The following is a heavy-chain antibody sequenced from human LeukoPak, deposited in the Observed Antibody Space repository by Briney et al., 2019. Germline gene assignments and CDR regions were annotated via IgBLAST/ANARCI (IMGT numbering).Heavy chain of an antibody. D-gene: IGHD6-13*01. CDR2: IYPSGST. J-gene: IGHJ6*02. V-gene: IGHV4-4*07. CDR1: DGSISSYY. Sequence: SETLSLTCTVSDGSISSYYWSWIRQPAGKGLEWIGRIYPSGSTNYNPPLKSRVTMSVDTSKNQFSLKLSPVTAADTAVYYCARTSSNSWSYGMDVWGQGTTVTVSS. CDR3: ARTSSNSWSYGMDV.